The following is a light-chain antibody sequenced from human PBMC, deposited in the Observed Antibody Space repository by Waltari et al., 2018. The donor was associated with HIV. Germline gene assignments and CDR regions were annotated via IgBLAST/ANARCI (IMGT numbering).Light chain of an antibody. J-gene: IGLJ3*02. V-gene: IGLV1-47*01. Sequence: QFVPTQPPSASGTPGLRVPISCSGRSSNLGSISVHWYQQRPGTAPKLLIYRNNQRPSGVPDRFSGPKSGTSASLAISGLRSEDEADYYCAAWDDSLSGWVFGGGTKLTVL. CDR2: RNN. CDR3: AAWDDSLSGWV. CDR1: SSNLGSIS.